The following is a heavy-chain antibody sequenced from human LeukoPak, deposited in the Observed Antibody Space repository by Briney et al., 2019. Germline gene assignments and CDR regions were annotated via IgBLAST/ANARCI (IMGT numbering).Heavy chain of an antibody. CDR3: ARDRANKGPDGMDV. V-gene: IGHV1-69*04. J-gene: IGHJ6*02. CDR1: GGTFSSYA. D-gene: IGHD2-8*01. Sequence: SVKVSCKASGGTFSSYAISWVRQAPGQGLEWMGRIIPILGIANYAQKFQGRVTITADKSTSTAYMELSSLRSEDTAVYYCARDRANKGPDGMDVWGQGTTVTVSS. CDR2: IIPILGIA.